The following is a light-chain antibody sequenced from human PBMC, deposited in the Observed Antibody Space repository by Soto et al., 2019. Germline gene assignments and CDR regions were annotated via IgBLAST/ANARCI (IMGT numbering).Light chain of an antibody. Sequence: DIQMTQSPSSLSASVGDRVTITCQASQDISNSLSWYQHKAGKAPKLLIYDASESEKGVPGRFSGSGSGTDFTLTINSLQPEDFGTYYCQQYDSLRITGGQGTRLESK. J-gene: IGKJ5*01. CDR2: DAS. CDR3: QQYDSLRIT. V-gene: IGKV1-33*01. CDR1: QDISNS.